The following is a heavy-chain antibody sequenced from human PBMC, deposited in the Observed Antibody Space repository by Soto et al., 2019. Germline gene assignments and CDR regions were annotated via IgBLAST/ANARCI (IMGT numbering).Heavy chain of an antibody. Sequence: HPGGSLRLSCAASGFIFSSFALHWVRQAPGKGLEWVAVIRYDGTEKYNGDSVKGRFTISRDNSKNTVYLEMTSLKAEDTAVYYCARDFTQVGTLDFWGQGTLVTVSS. V-gene: IGHV3-33*01. CDR3: ARDFTQVGTLDF. CDR2: IRYDGTEK. D-gene: IGHD1-1*01. CDR1: GFIFSSFA. J-gene: IGHJ4*02.